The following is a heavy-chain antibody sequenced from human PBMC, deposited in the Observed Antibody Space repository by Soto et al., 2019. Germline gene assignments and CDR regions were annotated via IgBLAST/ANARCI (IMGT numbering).Heavy chain of an antibody. V-gene: IGHV1-58*01. CDR2: IVVGSGNT. CDR1: VFTLTSSA. D-gene: IGHD1-20*01. Sequence: SVKVSCKASVFTLTSSAVRWLRQARGQRLEWIGWIVVGSGNTNYAQKFQERVTITRDMSTSTAYMELSSLRSEDTAVYYCATGITWVFDYYGMDVWGQGTPVTVSS. J-gene: IGHJ6*02. CDR3: ATGITWVFDYYGMDV.